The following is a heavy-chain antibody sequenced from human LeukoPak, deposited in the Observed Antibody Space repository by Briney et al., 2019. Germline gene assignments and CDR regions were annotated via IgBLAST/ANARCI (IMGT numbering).Heavy chain of an antibody. CDR2: ITGGGDRT. Sequence: PGGSLRLSCAASGFIFSSYSMSWVRQAPGKGLEWVSGITGGGDRTFYADSVKGRFTISRDNSMHTLYLQMNSLRAEDTAVYYCAKDINTATIRAFDIWGRGTMATVSS. V-gene: IGHV3-23*01. CDR3: AKDINTATIRAFDI. CDR1: GFIFSSYS. D-gene: IGHD4-17*01. J-gene: IGHJ3*02.